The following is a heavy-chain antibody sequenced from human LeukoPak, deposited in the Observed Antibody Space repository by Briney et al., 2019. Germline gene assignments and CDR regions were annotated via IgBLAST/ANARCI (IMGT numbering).Heavy chain of an antibody. V-gene: IGHV4-38-2*02. CDR2: IYYSGST. Sequence: SETLSLTCSVSGFSIGTGYYWGWIRQPPEKGLEWIGSIYYSGSTYYNPSLKSRVTISVDTSKNQFSLKLSSVTAADTAVYYCARHCSSTSCLGAFDIWGQGTMVTVSS. CDR1: GFSIGTGYY. D-gene: IGHD2-2*01. J-gene: IGHJ3*02. CDR3: ARHCSSTSCLGAFDI.